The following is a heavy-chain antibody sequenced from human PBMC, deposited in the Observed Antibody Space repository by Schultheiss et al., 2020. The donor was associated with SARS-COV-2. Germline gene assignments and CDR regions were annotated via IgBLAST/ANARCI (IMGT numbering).Heavy chain of an antibody. CDR1: GGSFSGYY. V-gene: IGHV4-34*01. J-gene: IGHJ4*02. CDR3: ARRPSGHPWPAPRTKYYFDY. CDR2: INHSGST. D-gene: IGHD6-19*01. Sequence: SQTLSLTCAVYGGSFSGYYWSWIRQPPGKGLEWIGEINHSGSTNYNPSLKSRVTISVDTSKNQFSLKLSSVTAADTAVYYCARRPSGHPWPAPRTKYYFDYWGQGTLVTVSS.